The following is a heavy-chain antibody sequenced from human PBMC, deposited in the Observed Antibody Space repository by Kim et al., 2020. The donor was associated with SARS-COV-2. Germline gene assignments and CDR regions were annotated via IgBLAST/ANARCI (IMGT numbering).Heavy chain of an antibody. CDR1: GFTFSTYG. CDR2: ISYDGSNK. V-gene: IGHV3-30*03. CDR3: ATSRSTILWFGELYY. D-gene: IGHD3-10*01. J-gene: IGHJ4*02. Sequence: GGSLRLSCAASGFTFSTYGMHWVRQAPGKGLEWVAVISYDGSNKYYADSVKGRFTISRDNSKNTLYLQMNSLRAEDTAVYYCATSRSTILWFGELYYWGQGTLVTVSS.